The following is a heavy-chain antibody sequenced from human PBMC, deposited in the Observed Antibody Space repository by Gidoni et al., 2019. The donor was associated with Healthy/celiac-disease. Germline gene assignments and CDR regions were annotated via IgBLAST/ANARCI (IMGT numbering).Heavy chain of an antibody. CDR3: ARVALRYGSGSYYYYYYGMDV. V-gene: IGHV1-69*01. Sequence: QVQLVQSGAEVKKPGSSVKVSCKASGGTFSSYAISWVRQAPGQGLEWMGGIIPIFGTANYAQKFQGRVTITADESTSTAYMELSSLRSEDTAVYYCARVALRYGSGSYYYYYYGMDVWGQGTTVTVSS. D-gene: IGHD3-10*01. CDR2: IIPIFGTA. CDR1: GGTFSSYA. J-gene: IGHJ6*02.